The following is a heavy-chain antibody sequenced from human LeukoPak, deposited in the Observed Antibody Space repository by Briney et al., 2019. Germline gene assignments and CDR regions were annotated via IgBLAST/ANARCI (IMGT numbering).Heavy chain of an antibody. Sequence: SQTLSLTCAISGDSVSSNSAAWNWIRQSPSRGLEWLGRTYYKSKWFNDYAVSVKSRITINPDTSKNQFSLQLNSVTPEDTAVYYCARGDSSGWYGGGGYYYYYYMDVWGKGTTVTVSS. CDR2: TYYKSKWFN. J-gene: IGHJ6*03. D-gene: IGHD6-19*01. CDR3: ARGDSSGWYGGGGYYYYYYMDV. CDR1: GDSVSSNSAA. V-gene: IGHV6-1*01.